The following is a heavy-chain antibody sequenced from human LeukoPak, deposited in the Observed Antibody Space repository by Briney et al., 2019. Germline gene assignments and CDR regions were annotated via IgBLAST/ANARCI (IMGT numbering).Heavy chain of an antibody. CDR3: AKVIRKSIAARRYYYYYMDV. J-gene: IGHJ6*03. V-gene: IGHV3-30*02. D-gene: IGHD6-6*01. CDR2: IRYDGSNK. Sequence: QTGGSLRLSCAASGFTFSSYGMHWVRQAPGKGLEWVAFIRYDGSNKYYADSVKGRFTISRDNSKNTLYLQMNSLRAEDTAVYYCAKVIRKSIAARRYYYYYMDVWGKGTTVTVSS. CDR1: GFTFSSYG.